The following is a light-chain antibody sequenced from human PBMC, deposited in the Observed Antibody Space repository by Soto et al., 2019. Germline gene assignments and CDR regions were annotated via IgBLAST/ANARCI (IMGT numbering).Light chain of an antibody. CDR2: KAS. CDR1: QSISSW. CDR3: HQYNSYLWT. J-gene: IGKJ1*01. V-gene: IGKV1-5*03. Sequence: DIQMTQSPSTLSASIGDRVIIICRASQSISSWLAWYQQKPGKAPKLLIYKASSLESGVPSRFSGSGSGTEFTLTISSLQPDDFATYYCHQYNSYLWTFGKGTKVEIK.